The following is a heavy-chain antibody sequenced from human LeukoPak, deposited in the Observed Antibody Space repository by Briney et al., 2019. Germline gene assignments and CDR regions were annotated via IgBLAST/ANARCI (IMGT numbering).Heavy chain of an antibody. V-gene: IGHV3-21*01. J-gene: IGHJ6*02. D-gene: IGHD4-17*01. CDR2: ISSSSSYI. Sequence: GGSLRLSCAASGFTFSSYSMNWVRQAPGKGLEWVSSISSSSSYIYYADSVKGRFTISRDNAKNSLYLQMNSLRAEDTAVYYCARDFVRDYDMNRGYYYGMDVWGQGTTVTVSS. CDR3: ARDFVRDYDMNRGYYYGMDV. CDR1: GFTFSSYS.